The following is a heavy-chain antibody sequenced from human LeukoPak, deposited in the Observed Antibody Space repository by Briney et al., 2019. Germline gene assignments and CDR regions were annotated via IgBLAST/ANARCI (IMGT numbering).Heavy chain of an antibody. CDR3: ARDLGLRDAFDI. CDR1: GGTFSSYA. Sequence: SVKVSCKASGGTFSSYAISWVRQAPGQGLEWMGGIIPIFGTANYAQKFQGRVTITADESTSTAYMELSSLRSEDTAAYYCARDLGLRDAFDIWGQGTMVTVSS. CDR2: IIPIFGTA. D-gene: IGHD3-16*01. J-gene: IGHJ3*02. V-gene: IGHV1-69*13.